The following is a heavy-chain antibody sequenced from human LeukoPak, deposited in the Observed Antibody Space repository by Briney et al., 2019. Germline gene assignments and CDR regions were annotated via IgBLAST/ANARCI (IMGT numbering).Heavy chain of an antibody. D-gene: IGHD6-13*01. J-gene: IGHJ4*02. V-gene: IGHV3-23*01. CDR1: GFTFSSSA. Sequence: GGSLRLSCAASGFTFSSSAMSWVRQVPGKGLEWVSGISASGGSTSYADSVRGRFTISRDNSKNTLYLQMNSLRAEDTAVYYCARDPSGRAAGGRGDYWGQGTLVTVSS. CDR3: ARDPSGRAAGGRGDY. CDR2: ISASGGST.